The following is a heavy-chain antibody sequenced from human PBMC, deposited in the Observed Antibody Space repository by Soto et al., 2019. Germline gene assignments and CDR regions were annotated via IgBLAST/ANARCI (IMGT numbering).Heavy chain of an antibody. J-gene: IGHJ6*02. CDR1: GGSFSGYY. CDR2: INHSGST. CDR3: ARLWSSGCMDV. V-gene: IGHV4-34*01. D-gene: IGHD2-21*01. Sequence: QVQLQQWGAGLLKPSETLSLTCAVYGGSFSGYYWSWIRQPPGKGLEWIGEINHSGSTNYNPSLKSRVTISVDTSKNQFSLKLSSVTAADTAVYYCARLWSSGCMDVWGQGTTVTVSS.